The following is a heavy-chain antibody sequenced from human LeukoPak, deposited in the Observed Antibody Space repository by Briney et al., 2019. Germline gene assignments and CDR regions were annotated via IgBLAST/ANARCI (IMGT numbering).Heavy chain of an antibody. CDR1: GFTFGSFG. CDR2: TRNKGNSYST. Sequence: PGGSLRLSCAASGFTFGSFGMTWVRQAPGKGLEWVGRTRNKGNSYSTQYAASVEGRFTISRDDSKNSLYLQMNSLTTEDTAVYYCAREMVVAPIPSRQMDVWGKGTTVTISS. J-gene: IGHJ6*04. V-gene: IGHV3-72*01. CDR3: AREMVVAPIPSRQMDV. D-gene: IGHD2-21*02.